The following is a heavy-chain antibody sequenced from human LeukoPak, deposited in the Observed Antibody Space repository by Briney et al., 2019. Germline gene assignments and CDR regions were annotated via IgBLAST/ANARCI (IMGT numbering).Heavy chain of an antibody. CDR3: ARDRYSSRLGY. J-gene: IGHJ4*02. Sequence: GGSLRLSCAASGFTFSSYWMSWVRQAPGKGLEWVANIKQDGSEKYYVDSVKGRITISRDNAKNSLYLQMNSLRAEDTAVYYCARDRYSSRLGYWGQGTLVTVSS. CDR1: GFTFSSYW. CDR2: IKQDGSEK. D-gene: IGHD6-13*01. V-gene: IGHV3-7*01.